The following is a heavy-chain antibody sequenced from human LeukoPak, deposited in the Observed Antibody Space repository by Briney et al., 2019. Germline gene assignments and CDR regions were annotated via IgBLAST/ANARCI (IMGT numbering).Heavy chain of an antibody. J-gene: IGHJ6*03. V-gene: IGHV1-69*05. Sequence: ASVKLSCKASGGTFSSYAINWVRQAPGQGLEWMGGIIAIFGTANYAQKFQGRVTITTDESTSTAYMELSSLRSEDTAVYYCARVADRMTTVVRKAEYYYYYMDVWGKGTTVTVSS. CDR3: ARVADRMTTVVRKAEYYYYYMDV. CDR2: IIAIFGTA. CDR1: GGTFSSYA. D-gene: IGHD4-23*01.